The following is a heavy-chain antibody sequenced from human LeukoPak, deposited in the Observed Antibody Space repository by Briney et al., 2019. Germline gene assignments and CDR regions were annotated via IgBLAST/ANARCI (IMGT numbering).Heavy chain of an antibody. CDR3: ARVSRYDYGQVFDY. J-gene: IGHJ4*02. D-gene: IGHD3-10*01. Sequence: PSETLSLTCAVSSGSISTSNWWSWVRQPPGKGLEWIGEIYHSGSTNYNPSLMSRVTISVDKSQSQFSLKLSSLTAADTAVYYCARVSRYDYGQVFDYWGQGTLVTVSS. CDR1: SGSISTSNW. V-gene: IGHV4-4*02. CDR2: IYHSGST.